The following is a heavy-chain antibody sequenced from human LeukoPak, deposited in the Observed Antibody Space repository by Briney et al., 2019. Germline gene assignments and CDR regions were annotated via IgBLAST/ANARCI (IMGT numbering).Heavy chain of an antibody. CDR2: INPNSGGT. Sequence: ASVKVSCKASGYTFTSYAMNWVRQAPGQGLEWMGWINPNSGGTNYAQKFQGRVTMTRDTSISTAYMELSRLRSDDTALYYCAVAPGDYWGQGTLVSVSA. J-gene: IGHJ4*02. CDR1: GYTFTSYA. V-gene: IGHV1-2*02. CDR3: AVAPGDY. D-gene: IGHD2-21*01.